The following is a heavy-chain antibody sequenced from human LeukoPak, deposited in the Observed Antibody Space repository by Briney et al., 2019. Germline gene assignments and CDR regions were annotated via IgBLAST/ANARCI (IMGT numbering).Heavy chain of an antibody. CDR3: ARGPASY. V-gene: IGHV4-34*01. Sequence: SETLSLTCAVYGGSFSGYYWSWIRQPPGKGLEWIGEINHSGSTNYNPSLKSRVTISVDTSKNQFSLKLSSVTAADTAVYYCARGPASYWGQGTLVTVSS. CDR1: GGSFSGYY. J-gene: IGHJ4*02. CDR2: INHSGST.